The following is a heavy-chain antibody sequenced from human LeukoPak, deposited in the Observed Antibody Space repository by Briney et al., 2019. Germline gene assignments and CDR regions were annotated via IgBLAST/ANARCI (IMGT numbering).Heavy chain of an antibody. D-gene: IGHD2-21*01. Sequence: PGGSLRLSCAASGFTFSDYYMSWVRQAPGKGLEWVSYISGSSGYTKYADSVKGRFTISRDNAKNSLYLQVNSLRAEDTAVYYCLRGDVRDYWGQGTLVTVSS. CDR2: ISGSSGYT. J-gene: IGHJ4*02. V-gene: IGHV3-11*06. CDR3: LRGDVRDY. CDR1: GFTFSDYY.